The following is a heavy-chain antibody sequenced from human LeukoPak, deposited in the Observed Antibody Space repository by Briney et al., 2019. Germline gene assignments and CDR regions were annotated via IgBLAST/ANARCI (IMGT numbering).Heavy chain of an antibody. J-gene: IGHJ4*02. CDR2: IYYSEIT. CDR3: AGGFDSSKMGY. D-gene: IGHD6-13*01. Sequence: SETLSLTCAVYGGSFSGYYWSWIRQHPGKGLEWIGCIYYSEITYYNPSLKSRVTISVDSSENQLSLKLSSVTAADTAVYYCAGGFDSSKMGYWGQGTLVTVSS. V-gene: IGHV4-31*11. CDR1: GGSFSGYY.